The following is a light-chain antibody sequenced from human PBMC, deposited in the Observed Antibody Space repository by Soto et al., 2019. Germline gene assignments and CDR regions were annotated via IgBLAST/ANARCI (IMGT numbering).Light chain of an antibody. CDR2: DAS. V-gene: IGKV3-11*01. CDR1: QSVSSY. J-gene: IGKJ1*01. CDR3: QQFGPSPT. Sequence: EIVLTQSPATLSLSPGERATLSCRASQSVSSYLAWYQQKPGQAPRLLIYDASNRATGIPARFSGSGSGTDFTLTISSLEPEDFAVYYCQQFGPSPTFGQGTTVEIK.